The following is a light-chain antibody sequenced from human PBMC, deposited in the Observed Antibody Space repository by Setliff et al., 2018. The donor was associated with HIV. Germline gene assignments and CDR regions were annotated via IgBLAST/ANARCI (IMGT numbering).Light chain of an antibody. CDR1: SSDVGIYNY. CDR3: CSYAGSSDV. CDR2: EVS. V-gene: IGLV2-23*02. J-gene: IGLJ3*02. Sequence: QSALTQPASVSGSPGQPITISCTGTSSDVGIYNYVSWYQQHPGKAPKLMIYEVSKRPSGVSNRFSGSKSGNTASLTISGLQAEDEADYYCCSYAGSSDVFGGGTKVTVL.